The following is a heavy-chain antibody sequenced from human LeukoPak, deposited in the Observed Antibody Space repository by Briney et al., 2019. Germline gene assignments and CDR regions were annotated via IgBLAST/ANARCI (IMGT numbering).Heavy chain of an antibody. CDR1: GFTVSSNY. Sequence: GGSLRLSCAASGFTVSSNYMSWVRQAPGKGLEWVSVIYSGGSTYYADSVKGRFTISRDNSKNTLYLQMNSLRAEDTAVYYCARVEVVAVAGKGFYFDYWGQGTLVTVSS. D-gene: IGHD6-19*01. V-gene: IGHV3-53*01. CDR3: ARVEVVAVAGKGFYFDY. J-gene: IGHJ4*02. CDR2: IYSGGST.